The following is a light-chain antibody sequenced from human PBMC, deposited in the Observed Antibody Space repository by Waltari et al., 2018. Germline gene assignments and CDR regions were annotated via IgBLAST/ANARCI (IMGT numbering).Light chain of an antibody. J-gene: IGLJ3*02. CDR2: DDS. CDR1: NIGSKS. V-gene: IGLV3-21*04. Sequence: SYVLTQPPSVSVAPGKTARITCGGNNIGSKSVHWYQQKPGQATVVVMYDDSDRPSGSPERFAGANAGNTATLTISRVEAGDEADYYCQVWDSSSDHWVFGGGTKLTVL. CDR3: QVWDSSSDHWV.